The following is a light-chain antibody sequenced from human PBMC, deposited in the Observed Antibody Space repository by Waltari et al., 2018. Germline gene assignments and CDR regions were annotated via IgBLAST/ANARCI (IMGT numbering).Light chain of an antibody. J-gene: IGKJ1*01. CDR2: DAS. V-gene: IGKV3-20*01. CDR1: QSVSRS. Sequence: EIVLTQSPGTLSLSPGEGATLSCRASQSVSRSLAWYQQKPGQAPRLLIYDASTRATGIPDRFIGSGSGTDFSLTISRLEPEDFAVYYCQKYVSLPATFGQGTTVEIK. CDR3: QKYVSLPAT.